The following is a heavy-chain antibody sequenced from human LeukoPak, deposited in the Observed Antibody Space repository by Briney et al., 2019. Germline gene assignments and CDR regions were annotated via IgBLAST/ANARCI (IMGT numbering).Heavy chain of an antibody. CDR2: LSGSGGST. CDR3: AKRLHSSDYYAAFDY. J-gene: IGHJ4*02. Sequence: GGSLRLSCAASGFTFSTYGMSWVRQAPGKGLEWVSFLSGSGGSTYYADSVKGRFTISRDNSNNTLYLQMNSLRAEDTAIYYCAKRLHSSDYYAAFDYWGQGTLVTVSS. V-gene: IGHV3-23*01. CDR1: GFTFSTYG. D-gene: IGHD6-25*01.